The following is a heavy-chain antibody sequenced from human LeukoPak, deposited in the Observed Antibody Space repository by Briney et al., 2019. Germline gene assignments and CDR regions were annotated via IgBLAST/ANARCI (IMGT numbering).Heavy chain of an antibody. J-gene: IGHJ3*02. V-gene: IGHV3-21*01. CDR3: ASTRGMDVYYYGSGSYSTDAFDI. CDR2: ISSSSSYI. CDR1: GFTFSSYS. D-gene: IGHD3-10*01. Sequence: PGGSLRLSRAASGFTFSSYSMNWVRQAPGKGLEWVSSISSSSSYIYYADSVKGRFTISRDNAKNSLYLQMNSLRAEDTAVYYCASTRGMDVYYYGSGSYSTDAFDIWGQGTMVTVSS.